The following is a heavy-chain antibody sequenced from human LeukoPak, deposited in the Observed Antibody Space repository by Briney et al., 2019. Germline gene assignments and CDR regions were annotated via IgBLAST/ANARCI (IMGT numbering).Heavy chain of an antibody. CDR2: IIPIFGTA. CDR1: SYTFTSYG. CDR3: AREGPSTYHFDY. Sequence: SVKVSCKASSYTFTSYGISWVRQAPGQGLEWMGGIIPIFGTANYAQKFQGRVTITADESTSTAYMELSSLRSEDTAVYYCAREGPSTYHFDYWGQGTLVTVSS. V-gene: IGHV1-69*13. J-gene: IGHJ4*02.